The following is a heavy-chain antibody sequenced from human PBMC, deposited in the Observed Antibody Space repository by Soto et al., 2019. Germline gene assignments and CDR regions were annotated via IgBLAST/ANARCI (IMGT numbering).Heavy chain of an antibody. V-gene: IGHV4-4*07. J-gene: IGHJ3*02. CDR3: AREFPGALERSRAFDI. D-gene: IGHD1-1*01. CDR1: GGSIISFY. CDR2: VSATETA. Sequence: SETLSLTCTVSGGSIISFYCSWIRQSAWKGLEWIGRVSATETASYNPSLRSRVTMSADMSSNQFSLNLNSVTAADSAVYFCAREFPGALERSRAFDIWGQGTVVTVSS.